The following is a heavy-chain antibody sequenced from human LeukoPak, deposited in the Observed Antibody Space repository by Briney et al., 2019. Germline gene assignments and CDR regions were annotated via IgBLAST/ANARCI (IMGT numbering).Heavy chain of an antibody. CDR3: ARESLLLRRWFDP. D-gene: IGHD1-26*01. CDR2: INPSGGST. CDR1: GYMFTSHG. J-gene: IGHJ5*02. V-gene: IGHV1-46*01. Sequence: GASVKVSCKSSGYMFTSHGIHWLRQAPGQGLEWMGIINPSGGSTSYAQKFQGRVTMTRDMSTSTVYMELSSLRSEDTAVYYCARESLLLRRWFDPWGQGTLVTVSS.